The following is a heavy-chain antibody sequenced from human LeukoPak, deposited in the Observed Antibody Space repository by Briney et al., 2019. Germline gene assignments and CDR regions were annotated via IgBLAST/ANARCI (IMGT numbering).Heavy chain of an antibody. V-gene: IGHV1-8*03. CDR3: ARGSNPQAGIGYYDFWSGHRGDWFDP. CDR2: MNPNSGNT. D-gene: IGHD3-3*01. Sequence: GASVKVSCKASGYTFTSYDINWVRQATGQGLEWMGWMNPNSGNTGYAQKFQGRVTITRNTSISTAYMELNSLRSEDTAVYYCARGSNPQAGIGYYDFWSGHRGDWFDPWGQGTLVTVSS. J-gene: IGHJ5*02. CDR1: GYTFTSYD.